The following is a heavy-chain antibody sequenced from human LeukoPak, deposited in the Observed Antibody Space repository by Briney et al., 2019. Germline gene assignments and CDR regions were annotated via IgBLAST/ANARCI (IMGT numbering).Heavy chain of an antibody. CDR2: INWNGAWT. J-gene: IGHJ5*02. Sequence: GGSLRLSCAASGFTFSSHAMSWVRQAPGKGPEWVCDINWNGAWTGYADSVKGRFTISRGNAKNSLYLQMNSLRAEDTALYYCAGYYYDSSRGFDLWGQGTLVTVSA. CDR1: GFTFSSHA. D-gene: IGHD3-22*01. CDR3: AGYYYDSSRGFDL. V-gene: IGHV3-20*04.